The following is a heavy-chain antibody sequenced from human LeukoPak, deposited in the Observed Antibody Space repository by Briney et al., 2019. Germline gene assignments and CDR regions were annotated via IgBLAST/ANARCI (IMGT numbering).Heavy chain of an antibody. Sequence: WGTLRLSCAASGFTFSSYGMSWVRQAPGKGLEWVSAISGSGGSTYYADSVKGRFTISRDNAKNSLYLQMNSLRAEDTAVYYCASIPNYYGSGSYFDYWGQGTLVTVSS. J-gene: IGHJ4*02. V-gene: IGHV3-23*01. CDR3: ASIPNYYGSGSYFDY. D-gene: IGHD3-10*01. CDR1: GFTFSSYG. CDR2: ISGSGGST.